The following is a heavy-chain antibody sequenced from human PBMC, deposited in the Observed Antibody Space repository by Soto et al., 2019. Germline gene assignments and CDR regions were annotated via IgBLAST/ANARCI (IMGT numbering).Heavy chain of an antibody. CDR1: GFTFSDHG. Sequence: EVQLLESGGGLVQPGGSLRLSCVGSGFTFSDHGMSWVRQAPGKGLEWVSAISGSVGSTFYADSVKGRFTISRDNSKNTLYQQMNSLRDEDTAVYYCAKDRTIAARNYDEWGQGVLVTVSS. D-gene: IGHD6-6*01. CDR2: ISGSVGST. V-gene: IGHV3-23*01. CDR3: AKDRTIAARNYDE. J-gene: IGHJ4*02.